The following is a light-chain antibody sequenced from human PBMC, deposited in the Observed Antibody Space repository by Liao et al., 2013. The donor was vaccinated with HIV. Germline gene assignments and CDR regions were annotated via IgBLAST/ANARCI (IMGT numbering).Light chain of an antibody. CDR1: ALPKHY. J-gene: IGLJ3*02. CDR2: HAS. Sequence: SYELTQPPSVSVSPGQTARITCSGDALPKHYAYWYQQRPGQAPVLLIYHASDRPSGIPERFSGSNSGNTATLTISRVEPGDEADYYCQLWDSSSDQGVFGGGTKLTVL. CDR3: QLWDSSSDQGV. V-gene: IGLV3-21*01.